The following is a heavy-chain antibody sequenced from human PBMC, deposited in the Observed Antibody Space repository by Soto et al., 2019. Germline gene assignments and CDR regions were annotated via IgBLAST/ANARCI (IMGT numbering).Heavy chain of an antibody. D-gene: IGHD3-3*01. CDR3: AGGKYYDFWSGYRSEENYFDY. CDR1: GYTFTSYY. J-gene: IGHJ4*02. V-gene: IGHV1-46*03. CDR2: INPSGGST. Sequence: ASVKVSCKASGYTFTSYYMHWVRQAPGQGLEWMGIINPSGGSTSYAQKFQGRVTMTRDTSTSTVYMELSSLRSEDTAVYYCAGGKYYDFWSGYRSEENYFDYWGQGTLVTVSS.